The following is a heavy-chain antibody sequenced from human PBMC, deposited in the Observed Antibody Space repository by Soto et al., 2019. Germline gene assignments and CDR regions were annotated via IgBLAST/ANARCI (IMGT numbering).Heavy chain of an antibody. Sequence: GASVKVSCKTSGYSFAGHYLHWVRQAPGQGLDWMGWTNPNSGGTIYAQRFQGRVTMTRDTSISTAYMVLTSLRSDDTAVYYCARDSHYDILTGYSRNAFDMWGRGTVVTVSS. CDR3: ARDSHYDILTGYSRNAFDM. CDR2: TNPNSGGT. D-gene: IGHD3-9*01. J-gene: IGHJ3*02. CDR1: GYSFAGHY. V-gene: IGHV1-2*02.